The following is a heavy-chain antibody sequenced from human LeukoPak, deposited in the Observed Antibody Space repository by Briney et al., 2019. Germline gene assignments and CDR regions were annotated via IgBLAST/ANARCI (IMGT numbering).Heavy chain of an antibody. CDR2: IYHSGST. CDR3: ARARDRYSSNWFDP. CDR1: GYSISSGYY. D-gene: IGHD6-13*01. Sequence: KPSETLSLTCTVSGYSISSGYYWGWIRPPPGKGLEWIGSIYHSGSTYYNPSLKSRVTISVDTSKNQFSLKLSSVTAADTAVYYCARARDRYSSNWFDPWGQGTLVTVSS. J-gene: IGHJ5*02. V-gene: IGHV4-38-2*02.